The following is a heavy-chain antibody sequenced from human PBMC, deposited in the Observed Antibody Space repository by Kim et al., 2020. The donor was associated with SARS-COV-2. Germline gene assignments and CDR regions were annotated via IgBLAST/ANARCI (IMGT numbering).Heavy chain of an antibody. D-gene: IGHD6-13*01. V-gene: IGHV4-39*01. J-gene: IGHJ3*02. CDR2: IYYSGST. CDR1: GGSISSSSYY. Sequence: SETLSLTCTVSGGSISSSSYYWGWIRQPPGKGLEWIGSIYYSGSTYYNPSLKSRVTISVDTSKNQFSLKLSSVTAADTAVYYCARPRIAAAVTRAFDIWGQGTMVTVSS. CDR3: ARPRIAAAVTRAFDI.